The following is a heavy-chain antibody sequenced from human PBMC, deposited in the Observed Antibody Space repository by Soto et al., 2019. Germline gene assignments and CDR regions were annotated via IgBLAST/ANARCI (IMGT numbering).Heavy chain of an antibody. J-gene: IGHJ4*02. CDR3: TKGQTDFDY. V-gene: IGHV3-23*01. CDR1: GVTFSNYA. CDR2: MSGSGGTT. Sequence: EVQLLESGGGLVQPGGSLRLSCAASGVTFSNYAMSWVRQAPGKGLEWVSSMSGSGGTTYYADAVKGRFTISRYNSKNTLYLQMNRLRAEDTAVYYCTKGQTDFDYWCQGTLVTVSS.